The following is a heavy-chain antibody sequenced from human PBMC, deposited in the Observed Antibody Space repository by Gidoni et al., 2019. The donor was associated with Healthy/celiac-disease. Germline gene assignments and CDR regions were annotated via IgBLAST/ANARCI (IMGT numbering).Heavy chain of an antibody. Sequence: QVQLVESGGGLVKPGGSLRLSCAASGFTFSDYYLSWIRQAPGKGLEWVSYISSSGSTIYYADSVKGRFTISRDNAKNSLYLQMNSLRAEDTAVYYCARVIKRYCSSTSCYTYYFDYWGQGTLVTVSS. CDR3: ARVIKRYCSSTSCYTYYFDY. D-gene: IGHD2-2*02. CDR1: GFTFSDYY. J-gene: IGHJ4*02. V-gene: IGHV3-11*01. CDR2: ISSSGSTI.